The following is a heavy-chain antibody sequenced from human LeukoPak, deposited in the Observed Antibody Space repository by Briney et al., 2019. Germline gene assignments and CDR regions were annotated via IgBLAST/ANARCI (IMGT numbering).Heavy chain of an antibody. J-gene: IGHJ6*03. CDR2: IYTSGST. CDR3: ARDANYYYYMDV. V-gene: IGHV4-4*07. D-gene: IGHD2-15*01. CDR1: GFSVSSYY. Sequence: SETLCLTCTASGFSVSSYYWSWVRQPAGKGLEWIGRIYTSGSTNYNPSLKSRVTMSVDTSKNQFYLKLSSVTAADTAVYYCARDANYYYYMDVWGKGTTVTVSS.